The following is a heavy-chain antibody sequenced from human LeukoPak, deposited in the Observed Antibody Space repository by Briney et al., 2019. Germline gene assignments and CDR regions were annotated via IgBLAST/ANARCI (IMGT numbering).Heavy chain of an antibody. J-gene: IGHJ4*02. CDR3: ARDRYYYDRSGYYVNYFDY. V-gene: IGHV3-7*01. Sequence: GGSLRLSCAASGFTFSSYAMSWVRQAPGKGLEWVANIKQDGSEKCYVDSVKGRFTISRDNAKNSLYLQMNSLRVEDTAVYYCARDRYYYDRSGYYVNYFDYWGQGTLVTVSS. CDR2: IKQDGSEK. D-gene: IGHD3-22*01. CDR1: GFTFSSYA.